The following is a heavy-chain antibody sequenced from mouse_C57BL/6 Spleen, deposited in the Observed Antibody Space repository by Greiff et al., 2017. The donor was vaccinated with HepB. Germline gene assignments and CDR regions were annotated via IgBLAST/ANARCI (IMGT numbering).Heavy chain of an antibody. CDR3: ARPGYYGSSPYAMDY. D-gene: IGHD1-1*01. CDR1: GFTFSDYG. J-gene: IGHJ4*01. CDR2: ISSGSSTI. Sequence: EVQGVESGGGLVKPGGSLKLSCAASGFTFSDYGMHWVRQAPEKGLEWVAYISSGSSTIYDADTVKGRFTISRDNAKNTLFLQMTSLRSEDTAMYYCARPGYYGSSPYAMDYWGQGTSVTVSS. V-gene: IGHV5-17*01.